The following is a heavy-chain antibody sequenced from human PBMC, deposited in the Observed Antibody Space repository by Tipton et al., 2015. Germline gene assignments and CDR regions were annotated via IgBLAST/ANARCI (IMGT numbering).Heavy chain of an antibody. V-gene: IGHV4-34*01. CDR2: IHPSGIT. Sequence: TLSLTCDVYGGPFNDYYWTWIRQPPGKGLEWVGTIHPSGITNYNPSLKSRITVSSDTSKTQFSLTLRSVTAADTAVYYCARGRGGDYLQRFDSWGQGTLVTVSS. CDR1: GGPFNDYY. D-gene: IGHD4-17*01. CDR3: ARGRGGDYLQRFDS. J-gene: IGHJ5*01.